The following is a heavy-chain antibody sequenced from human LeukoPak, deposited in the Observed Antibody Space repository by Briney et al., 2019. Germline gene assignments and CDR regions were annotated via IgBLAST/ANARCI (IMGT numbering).Heavy chain of an antibody. CDR2: IYTSGST. V-gene: IGHV4-61*02. Sequence: PSQTLSLTCTVSGGSISSGSYYWSWIRQPAGKGLEWIGRIYTSGSTNHNPSLKSRVTISVDTSKNQFSLKLSSVTAADTAVYYCARVSSTSRHWFDPRGQGTLVTVSS. J-gene: IGHJ5*02. CDR3: ARVSSTSRHWFDP. D-gene: IGHD2-2*01. CDR1: GGSISSGSYY.